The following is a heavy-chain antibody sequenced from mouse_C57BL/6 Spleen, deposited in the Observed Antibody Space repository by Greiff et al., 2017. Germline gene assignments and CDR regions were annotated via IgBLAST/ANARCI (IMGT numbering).Heavy chain of an antibody. D-gene: IGHD1-1*01. CDR3: ARRGGTTVVAHFDY. CDR1: GYTFTNYW. V-gene: IGHV1-63*01. J-gene: IGHJ2*01. CDR2: IYPGGGYT. Sequence: QVQLQQSGAELVRPGTSVKMSCKASGYTFTNYWIGWAKQRPGHGLEWIGDIYPGGGYTNYNEKFKGKATLTADKSSSTAYMQFSRLTSEDSAIYYCARRGGTTVVAHFDYWGQGTTLTVSS.